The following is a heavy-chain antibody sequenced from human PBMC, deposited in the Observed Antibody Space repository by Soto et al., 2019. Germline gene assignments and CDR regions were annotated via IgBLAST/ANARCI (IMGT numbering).Heavy chain of an antibody. CDR2: IYYSGST. Sequence: SETLSLTCTVSGGSISSGGSSGTWISQHPGKGLEWIGYIYYSGSTYYNPSLESRVTISVDTSKNQFSLKLSSVTAADTAVYYCAGTSSSWYIADYWGQGTLVTVSS. V-gene: IGHV4-31*03. CDR3: AGTSSSWYIADY. CDR1: GGSISSGGSS. D-gene: IGHD6-13*01. J-gene: IGHJ4*02.